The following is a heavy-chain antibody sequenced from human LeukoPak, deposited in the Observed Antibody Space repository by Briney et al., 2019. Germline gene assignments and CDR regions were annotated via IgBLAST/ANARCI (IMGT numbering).Heavy chain of an antibody. V-gene: IGHV3-23*01. CDR2: ISGSGGST. D-gene: IGHD3-10*01. J-gene: IGHJ4*02. Sequence: GGSLRLSCAASGFTFSSYWMSWVRQAPGKGLEWVSAISGSGGSTYYADSVKGRFTISRDNSKNTLYLQMNSLRAEDTAVYYCAKAYYGSGILDYWGQGTLVTVSS. CDR3: AKAYYGSGILDY. CDR1: GFTFSSYW.